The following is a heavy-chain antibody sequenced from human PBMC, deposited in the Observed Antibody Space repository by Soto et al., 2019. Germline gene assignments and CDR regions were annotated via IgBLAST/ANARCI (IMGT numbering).Heavy chain of an antibody. CDR3: ARLILEGGYSYGPYPFYMDV. CDR1: GGSISSYY. D-gene: IGHD5-18*01. J-gene: IGHJ6*03. CDR2: IYYSGST. V-gene: IGHV4-59*08. Sequence: PSETLSLTCTVSGGSISSYYWSWIRQPPGKGLEWIGYIYYSGSTNYNPSLKSRVTISVDTSKNQFSLKLSSVTAADTAVYYCARLILEGGYSYGPYPFYMDVWGKGTTVTVSS.